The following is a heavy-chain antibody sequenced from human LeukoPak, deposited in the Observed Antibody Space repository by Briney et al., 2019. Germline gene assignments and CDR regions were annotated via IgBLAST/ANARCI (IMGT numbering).Heavy chain of an antibody. CDR2: INPSGGST. J-gene: IGHJ5*02. V-gene: IGHV1-46*01. CDR1: GYTFTSYY. CDR3: ARDNSVEDTAWWLDP. D-gene: IGHD4-23*01. Sequence: ASVKVSCKASGYTFTSYYMHWVRQAPGQGLEWMGIINPSGGSTSYAQKFQGRVTMTRDMSTSTDYMELSSLRSEDTAVYYCARDNSVEDTAWWLDPWGQGTLVTVS.